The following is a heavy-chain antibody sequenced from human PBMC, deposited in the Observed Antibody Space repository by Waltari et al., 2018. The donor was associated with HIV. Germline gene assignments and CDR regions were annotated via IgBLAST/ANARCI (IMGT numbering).Heavy chain of an antibody. D-gene: IGHD6-6*01. CDR2: IYSGGST. CDR3: AREGYTRSSGRGNWFDS. Sequence: EVQLVETGGGLILPGGSLRLSCAASGFSVSNQFISWVRQAPGKGLEWVSVIYSGGSTLYADSVRGRFTMSRDTSKNMVYLQMNSLRVEDTAVYYCAREGYTRSSGRGNWFDSWGQGTLVTVSS. J-gene: IGHJ5*01. CDR1: GFSVSNQF. V-gene: IGHV3-53*02.